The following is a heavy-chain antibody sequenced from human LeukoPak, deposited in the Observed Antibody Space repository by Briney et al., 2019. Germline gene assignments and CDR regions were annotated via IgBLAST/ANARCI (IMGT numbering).Heavy chain of an antibody. CDR3: AKGMTGDTEIHYYYYYMDV. Sequence: PGGSLRLSCAASGFTFSSYGMHWVRQAPGKGLEWVAFIRYDGSNKYYADSVKGRFTISRDNSKNTLYLQMNSLRAEDTAVYYCAKGMTGDTEIHYYYYYMDVWGKGTTVTISS. CDR1: GFTFSSYG. J-gene: IGHJ6*03. V-gene: IGHV3-30*02. D-gene: IGHD3-16*01. CDR2: IRYDGSNK.